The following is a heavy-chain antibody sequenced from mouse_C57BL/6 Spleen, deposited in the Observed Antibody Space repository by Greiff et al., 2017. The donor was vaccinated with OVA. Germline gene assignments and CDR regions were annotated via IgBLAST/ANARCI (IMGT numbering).Heavy chain of an antibody. CDR3: ARGEWLRRGFDY. Sequence: VQLQQSGPELVKPGASVKISCKASGYTFTDYYITWVKQRPGQGLEWIGWIYPGSGNTKYTEKFKGQATLTVDTSSSTAYMQLSSLSSEDSAVYCCARGEWLRRGFDYWGQGTTLTVSS. CDR2: IYPGSGNT. CDR1: GYTFTDYY. J-gene: IGHJ2*01. V-gene: IGHV1-84*01. D-gene: IGHD2-2*01.